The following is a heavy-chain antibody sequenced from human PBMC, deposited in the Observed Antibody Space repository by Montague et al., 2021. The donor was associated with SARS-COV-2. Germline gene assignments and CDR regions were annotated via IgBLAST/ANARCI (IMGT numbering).Heavy chain of an antibody. CDR3: ARGMIRGVTTPFDY. Sequence: SETLSLTCSVSSGSIISSGYYWGWIRQPPGKELEWIGNIYYSGTTYYNPSLQSRGTISVDTSKNHLSQRLSSVTAADTAMYFCARGMIRGVTTPFDYWGQGSQVTVSS. V-gene: IGHV4-39*02. D-gene: IGHD3-10*01. CDR1: SGSIISSGYY. CDR2: IYYSGTT. J-gene: IGHJ4*02.